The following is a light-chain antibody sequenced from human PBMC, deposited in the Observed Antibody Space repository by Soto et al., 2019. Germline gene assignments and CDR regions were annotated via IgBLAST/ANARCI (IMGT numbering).Light chain of an antibody. J-gene: IGKJ3*01. CDR2: GAS. V-gene: IGKV1-16*02. CDR1: QDIDNS. Sequence: DIQMTQSPSSLSASFGDTVTITGRAVQDIDNSLAWIQQKPGKVPKSLVFGASILQSGVPSKFSGSASGRDFTLTINSLQPEDFGTYYCLQYKFYPFTFGPGTKVEI. CDR3: LQYKFYPFT.